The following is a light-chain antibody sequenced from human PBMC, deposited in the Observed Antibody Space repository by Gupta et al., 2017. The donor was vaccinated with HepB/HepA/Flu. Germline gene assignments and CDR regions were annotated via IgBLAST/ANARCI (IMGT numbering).Light chain of an antibody. Sequence: DTALLQSPATLSLSPGERATLSCRASQSVNSYLAWYQQKPGQAPRLLIYDASNRATGIPARFSGSGSGTDFTLTISSLEPEDFAVYYCQQRSNWPLTFGGGTKVEIK. CDR1: QSVNSY. CDR3: QQRSNWPLT. J-gene: IGKJ4*01. V-gene: IGKV3-11*01. CDR2: DAS.